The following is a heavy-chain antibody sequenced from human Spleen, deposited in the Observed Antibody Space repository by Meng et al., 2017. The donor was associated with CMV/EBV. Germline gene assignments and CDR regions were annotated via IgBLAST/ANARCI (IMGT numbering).Heavy chain of an antibody. CDR1: GYTLTGYY. D-gene: IGHD3-3*01. CDR2: INPNSGTT. CDR3: ARDLRPGTTIFGVRSVHYGMDV. V-gene: IGHV1-2*02. Sequence: ASVKVSCKASGYTLTGYYMHWVRQAPGQGLEWMGRINPNSGTTHFAQKFQGRVTMTRDTSISTGYMELSRLRSDDTAVYYCARDLRPGTTIFGVRSVHYGMDVWGQGTTVTVSS. J-gene: IGHJ6*02.